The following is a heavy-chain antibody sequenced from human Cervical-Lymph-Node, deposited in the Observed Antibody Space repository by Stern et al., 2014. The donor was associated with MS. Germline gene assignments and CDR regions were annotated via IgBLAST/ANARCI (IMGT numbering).Heavy chain of an antibody. V-gene: IGHV5-10-1*01. J-gene: IGHJ4*02. CDR2: IHPSDSYT. Sequence: EVQLVASGAEVKKPGESLRISCKGSGYRFTSYWISWVRQMPGKGLLWMGRIHPSDSYTNYGPSFQGHVTISADKSISTAYLQWSSLKASDTAMYYCARLYLWFGEPASYYFDYWGQGTLVTVSS. CDR3: ARLYLWFGEPASYYFDY. CDR1: GYRFTSYW. D-gene: IGHD3-10*01.